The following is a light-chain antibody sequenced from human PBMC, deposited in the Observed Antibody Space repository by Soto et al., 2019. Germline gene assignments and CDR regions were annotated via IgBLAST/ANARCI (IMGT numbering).Light chain of an antibody. CDR1: QTISSW. J-gene: IGKJ4*01. CDR2: KAS. CDR3: QQYNSYSPLT. Sequence: DIQMTQSPSTLSGSVADRVTITCRASQTISSWLAWYQQKPGKAPKLLIYKASTLKSGVPSRFSGSGSGTEFTLTISFLQPDDFATYYCQQYNSYSPLTFGGGTKVDIK. V-gene: IGKV1-5*03.